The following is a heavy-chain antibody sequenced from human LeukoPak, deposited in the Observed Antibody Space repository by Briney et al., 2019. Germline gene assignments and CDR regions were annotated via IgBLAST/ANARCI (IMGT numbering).Heavy chain of an antibody. Sequence: GGSLSLSCTVSGFTFSSCAMRWVRHAPGGGLGRVWGMSGNGGSTSYADPVRGRLTISRDNSKNTLYSHMKSWRAEDGPVFYCAKDGHLCFREILSKNAFDIWGQGTMVTVSS. CDR2: MSGNGGST. J-gene: IGHJ3*02. D-gene: IGHD3-10*01. CDR1: GFTFSSCA. CDR3: AKDGHLCFREILSKNAFDI. V-gene: IGHV3-23*01.